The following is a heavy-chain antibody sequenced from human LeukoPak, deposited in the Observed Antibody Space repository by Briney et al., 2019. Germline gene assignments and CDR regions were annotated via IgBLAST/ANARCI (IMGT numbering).Heavy chain of an antibody. D-gene: IGHD3-10*01. Sequence: ASETLSLSCTVSGGSINFFYWSWIRQPPGRGLEWIGFVHHTGSTNYDPSLKSRVTMSIDTSKNQFSLTLKSVTAADTAVYYCAAKMSGYWYFDFWGRGTLVTVSS. CDR1: GGSINFFY. V-gene: IGHV4-59*01. CDR2: VHHTGST. CDR3: AAKMSGYWYFDF. J-gene: IGHJ2*01.